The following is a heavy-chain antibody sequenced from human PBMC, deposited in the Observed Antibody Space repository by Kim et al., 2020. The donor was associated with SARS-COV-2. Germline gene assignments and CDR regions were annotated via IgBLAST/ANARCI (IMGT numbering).Heavy chain of an antibody. Sequence: GGSLRLSCAASGFTFSSYWMHWVRQAPGKGLVCVSRINSDGSSTSYADSVKGRFTISRDNAKNTLYLQMNSLRAEDTAVYYCARAWRYSSGGSCYNLELWGQGTMVTVSS. CDR1: GFTFSSYW. D-gene: IGHD2-15*01. V-gene: IGHV3-74*01. CDR3: ARAWRYSSGGSCYNLEL. CDR2: INSDGSST. J-gene: IGHJ3*01.